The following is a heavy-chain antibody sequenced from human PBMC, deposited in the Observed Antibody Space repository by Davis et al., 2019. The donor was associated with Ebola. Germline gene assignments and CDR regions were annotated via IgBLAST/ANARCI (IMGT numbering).Heavy chain of an antibody. D-gene: IGHD5-18*01. V-gene: IGHV3-64*04. CDR2: ISRNGGST. CDR3: AREGYSSGTAPAFDM. Sequence: GESLKISCSASGFTFSSYAMHWVRQAPGKGLEYVSAISRNGGSTYYADSVKGRFTTSMDNFRNTLYLQMDSLRDEDTALYYCAREGYSSGTAPAFDMWGQGTMVTVSS. J-gene: IGHJ3*02. CDR1: GFTFSSYA.